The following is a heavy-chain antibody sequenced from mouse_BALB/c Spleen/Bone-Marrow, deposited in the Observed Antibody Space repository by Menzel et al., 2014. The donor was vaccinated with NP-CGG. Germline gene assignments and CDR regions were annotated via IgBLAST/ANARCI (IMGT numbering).Heavy chain of an antibody. CDR1: GFTFSSYG. CDR2: INSNGGST. Sequence: DVKLVESGGGLVQPGGSLKLSCAAFGFTFSSYGMSWVRQTPDKRLELVATINSNGGSTYYPDSVKGRFTISRDNAKNTLYLQMSSLKSEDTAMYYCARENYRSHYYFDYWGQGTTLTVSS. V-gene: IGHV5-6-3*01. D-gene: IGHD2-14*01. CDR3: ARENYRSHYYFDY. J-gene: IGHJ2*01.